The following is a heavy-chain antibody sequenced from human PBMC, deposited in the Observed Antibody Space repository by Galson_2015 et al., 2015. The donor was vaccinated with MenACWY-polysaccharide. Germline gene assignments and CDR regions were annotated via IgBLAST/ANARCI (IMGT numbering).Heavy chain of an antibody. CDR1: GYTFTTYY. J-gene: IGHJ4*02. V-gene: IGHV1-46*01. CDR3: PREYGGGHHYF. CDR2: IFPRGGNT. Sequence: SVKVSCKASGYTFTTYYIHWVRQAPGQGLEWMGIIFPRGGNTNYAQKFRDRVTMTRDTSTSKVYMELSSLRSEDTAVFYCPREYGGGHHYFWGQGTLVTVSS. D-gene: IGHD2-21*01.